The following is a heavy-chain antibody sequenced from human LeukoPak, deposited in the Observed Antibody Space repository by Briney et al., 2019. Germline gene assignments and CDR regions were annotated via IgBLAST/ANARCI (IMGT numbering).Heavy chain of an antibody. J-gene: IGHJ4*02. CDR2: IKEDGSEK. D-gene: IGHD2-2*01. Sequence: PGGSLRLSCVTSGFTLSNYWMNWVRQAPGKGLEWVANIKEDGSEKYYVDSVKGRFTISRDNARTSLYLQMSSLRDDDSAVYYCARGRRDTQYQVFDYWGQGTLVTVSS. V-gene: IGHV3-7*01. CDR3: ARGRRDTQYQVFDY. CDR1: GFTLSNYW.